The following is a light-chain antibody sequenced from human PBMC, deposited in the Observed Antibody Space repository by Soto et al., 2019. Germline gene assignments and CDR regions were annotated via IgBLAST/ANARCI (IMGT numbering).Light chain of an antibody. CDR1: QGISSW. J-gene: IGKJ4*01. Sequence: DIQMTQSPSSLSASVGDIVTITCRTRQGISSWLAWYQQKTEKATKSLIYSASSLPSGVPSRFSGSGSVTDFTITISSLQPEDFATSYCQQYNSYPLTFGGGTKVEIK. V-gene: IGKV1D-16*01. CDR3: QQYNSYPLT. CDR2: SAS.